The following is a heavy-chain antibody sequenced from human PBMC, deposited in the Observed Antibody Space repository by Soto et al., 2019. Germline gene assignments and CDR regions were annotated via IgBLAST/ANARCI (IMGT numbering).Heavy chain of an antibody. CDR1: GVSISSYY. CDR3: ARDMGKIFGSFDY. J-gene: IGHJ4*02. D-gene: IGHD3-3*01. Sequence: PETLSLTGPVSGVSISSYYLILLRPPPGKGLEWIGYIYYSGSTNYNPSLKSRVTISVDTSKNQFSLKLSSVTAADTAVYYCARDMGKIFGSFDYWGQGTRVNVSS. CDR2: IYYSGST. V-gene: IGHV4-59*01.